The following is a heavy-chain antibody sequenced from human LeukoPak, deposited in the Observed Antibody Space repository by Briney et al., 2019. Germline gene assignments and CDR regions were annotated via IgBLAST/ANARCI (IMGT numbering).Heavy chain of an antibody. CDR3: AKGMEQWLVTELDY. D-gene: IGHD6-19*01. Sequence: GGSLGLSCAASGFTFSSYAMSWVHQAPGKGLEWVSAISGSGGSTYYADSVKGRFTISRDNSKNTLYLQMNSLRAEDTAVYYCAKGMEQWLVTELDYWGQGTLVTVSS. CDR1: GFTFSSYA. J-gene: IGHJ4*02. V-gene: IGHV3-23*01. CDR2: ISGSGGST.